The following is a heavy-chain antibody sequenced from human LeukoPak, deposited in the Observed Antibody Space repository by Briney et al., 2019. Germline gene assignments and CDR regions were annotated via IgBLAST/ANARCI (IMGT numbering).Heavy chain of an antibody. J-gene: IGHJ5*02. CDR3: SRGGRYNYNSVAYFDP. V-gene: IGHV4-61*02. Sequence: SQTLSLTCTVSGGSISSGGYYWSWIRQPAGRGLEWIGRIYTSGSTSYNPSLKSRVTMSVDTSKNQFSLKLSSVTAADTAVYYCSRGGRYNYNSVAYFDPWGQGTLVTVSS. D-gene: IGHD1-1*01. CDR2: IYTSGST. CDR1: GGSISSGGYY.